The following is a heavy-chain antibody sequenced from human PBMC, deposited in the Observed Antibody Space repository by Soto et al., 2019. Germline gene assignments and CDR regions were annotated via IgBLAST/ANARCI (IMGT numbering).Heavy chain of an antibody. Sequence: QVQLVQSGAEMKKPGSSVKVSCQSSGGTFNTYAMNWVRQAPGQGPEWMGDISPMFGAANYAPKFQGGVTITADESTGTSYMQLSSLTSEDTAIYFCAREVQVHTPAFVYWGQGTLVTVSS. CDR1: GGTFNTYA. V-gene: IGHV1-69*19. CDR3: AREVQVHTPAFVY. CDR2: ISPMFGAA. D-gene: IGHD3-10*01. J-gene: IGHJ4*02.